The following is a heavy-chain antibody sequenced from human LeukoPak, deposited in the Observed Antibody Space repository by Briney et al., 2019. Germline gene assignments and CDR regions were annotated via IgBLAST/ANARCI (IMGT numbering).Heavy chain of an antibody. CDR1: GGTFSRND. CDR3: ASGRTDIVVVPATLRNYYFDY. CDR2: IMPLFGTA. J-gene: IGHJ4*02. V-gene: IGHV1-69*06. D-gene: IGHD2-2*01. Sequence: ASVKVSCKASGGTFSRNDISWVRQAPGQGLEWMGGIMPLFGTAKNAQKFQGRVTITADKSTSTAYMELSSLRSEDTAVYYCASGRTDIVVVPATLRNYYFDYWGQGTLVTVSS.